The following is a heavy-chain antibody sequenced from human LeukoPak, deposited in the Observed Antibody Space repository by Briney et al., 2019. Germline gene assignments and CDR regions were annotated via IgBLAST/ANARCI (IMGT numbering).Heavy chain of an antibody. D-gene: IGHD6-19*01. CDR3: ARGSSGWYQGLYYYYYGMDV. CDR1: GGSFSGYY. V-gene: IGHV4-34*01. CDR2: INHSGST. J-gene: IGHJ6*02. Sequence: SETLSLTCAVYGGSFSGYYWSWIRQPPGKGLEWIGEINHSGSTNYNPSLKSRVTISVDTSKNQFSLKLSSVTAADTAVYHCARGSSGWYQGLYYYYYGMDVWGQGTTVTVSS.